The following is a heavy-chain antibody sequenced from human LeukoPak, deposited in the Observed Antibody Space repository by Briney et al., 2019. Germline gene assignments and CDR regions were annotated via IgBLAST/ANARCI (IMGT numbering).Heavy chain of an antibody. Sequence: SETLSLTCAVYGGSFSGYYWSWIRQPPGKGLEWIGEINHSGSTNYNPSLKSRVTISVDTSRNQFTLNLAPVSAADTAVYYCARGGWSLDSWGQGTLVTVSS. CDR3: ARGGWSLDS. CDR1: GGSFSGYY. D-gene: IGHD6-19*01. CDR2: INHSGST. V-gene: IGHV4-34*01. J-gene: IGHJ4*02.